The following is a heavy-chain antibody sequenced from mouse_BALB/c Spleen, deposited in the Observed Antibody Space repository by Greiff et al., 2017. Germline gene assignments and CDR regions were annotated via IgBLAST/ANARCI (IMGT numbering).Heavy chain of an antibody. J-gene: IGHJ4*01. CDR1: GFTFSSYA. D-gene: IGHD1-1*01. V-gene: IGHV5-9-4*01. CDR3: ARYGSSDDYAMDY. CDR2: ISSGGSYT. Sequence: EVQVVESGGGLVKPGGSLKLSCAASGFTFSSYAMSWVRQSPEKRLEWVAEISSGGSYTYYPDTVTARFTISRDNAKKTLYLEMSSQRSEDTAMYYCARYGSSDDYAMDYWGQGTSVTVSS.